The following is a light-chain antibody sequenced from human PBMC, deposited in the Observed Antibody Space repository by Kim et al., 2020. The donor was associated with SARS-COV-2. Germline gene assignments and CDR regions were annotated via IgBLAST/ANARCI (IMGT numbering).Light chain of an antibody. Sequence: SASVGDRVTITCRASSAIYNNLGWYQQKPGKAPKCLIYGASILQSGVPSRFSGSGSGTEFTLTINSLEPEDFATYFCLQANGYPRVFGRGTKVDIK. CDR2: GAS. J-gene: IGKJ1*01. V-gene: IGKV1-17*01. CDR1: SAIYNN. CDR3: LQANGYPRV.